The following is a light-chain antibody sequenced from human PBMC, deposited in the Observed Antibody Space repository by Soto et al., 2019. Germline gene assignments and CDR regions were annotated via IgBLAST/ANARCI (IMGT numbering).Light chain of an antibody. Sequence: SVLTQPPSVSAAPGQKVTISCSGSSSNIGNNYVSWYQQLPGTAPKLLIYDNNKRPSGIPDRFAGSKSGTSATLGITGLQTGYEADYYCGTLDSSLSAVVFGGGTKVTVL. J-gene: IGLJ2*01. CDR2: DNN. V-gene: IGLV1-51*01. CDR3: GTLDSSLSAVV. CDR1: SSNIGNNY.